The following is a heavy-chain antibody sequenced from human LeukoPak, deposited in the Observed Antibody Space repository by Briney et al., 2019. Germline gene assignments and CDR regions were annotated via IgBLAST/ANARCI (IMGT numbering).Heavy chain of an antibody. CDR1: GGSFSGYY. D-gene: IGHD3-22*01. V-gene: IGHV4-34*01. CDR2: INHSGST. CDR3: ARGFYYYDSSGYYHYFDY. Sequence: SETLSLTCAVYGGSFSGYYWSWIRQPPGKGLEWIGEINHSGSTNYNPSLKSRVTISVGTSKNQFSLKLSSVTAADTAVYYCARGFYYYDSSGYYHYFDYWGQGTLVTVSS. J-gene: IGHJ4*02.